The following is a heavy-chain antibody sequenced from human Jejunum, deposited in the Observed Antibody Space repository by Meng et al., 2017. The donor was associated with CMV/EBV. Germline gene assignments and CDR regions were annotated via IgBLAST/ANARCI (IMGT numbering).Heavy chain of an antibody. J-gene: IGHJ4*02. V-gene: IGHV3-53*01. Sequence: EVRLVESGGGLIQPGGSLRLSCAASGFTVSSGYMTWVRQAPEKGLEWLSITFRSGTTYFADSVKGRFSISRDNAKNTLYLQMNSLRAEDTAVYYCAREVGAQNYWGQGTLVTVSS. D-gene: IGHD6-6*01. CDR1: GFTVSSGY. CDR2: TFRSGTT. CDR3: AREVGAQNY.